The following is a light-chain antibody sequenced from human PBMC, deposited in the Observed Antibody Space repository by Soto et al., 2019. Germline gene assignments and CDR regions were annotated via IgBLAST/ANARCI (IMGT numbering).Light chain of an antibody. CDR2: GAS. Sequence: EIVLTQSPATLSLSPGERATLCCRASQTVSSNYLAWCQQRPGQAPRLLIYGASTRAAGIPDRFSGSGSGTDFTLTITRLEPEDSAVYFCQQYTGPPTTFGQGTRLEIK. CDR1: QTVSSNY. CDR3: QQYTGPPTT. J-gene: IGKJ5*01. V-gene: IGKV3-20*01.